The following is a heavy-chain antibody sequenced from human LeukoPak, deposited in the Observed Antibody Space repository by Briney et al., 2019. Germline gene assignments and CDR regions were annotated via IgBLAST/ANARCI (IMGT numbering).Heavy chain of an antibody. Sequence: SETLSLTCAVYGGSFSGYYWSWIRQPPGKGLEWIGEINHSGSTNYNPSLKSRVTISVDTSKNQFSLKLSSVTAADTAVYYCARHGDSSSWYYLDWFDPWGQGTLVTVSS. CDR1: GGSFSGYY. V-gene: IGHV4-34*01. CDR2: INHSGST. D-gene: IGHD6-13*01. CDR3: ARHGDSSSWYYLDWFDP. J-gene: IGHJ5*02.